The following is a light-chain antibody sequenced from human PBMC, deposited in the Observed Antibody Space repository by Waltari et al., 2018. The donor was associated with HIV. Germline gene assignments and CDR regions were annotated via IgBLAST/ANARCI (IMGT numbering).Light chain of an antibody. CDR2: DTS. V-gene: IGLV7-46*01. Sequence: AVVTQEPSLTVSPGGTVALPCGSRPGAVTSGHYPYWFQQKPGQAPTTLIFDTSNKHAWTPARFSGSLLGGKAALTLSGAQPEDEAEYYCLLSYSGASWVFGGGTKVTVL. CDR1: PGAVTSGHY. CDR3: LLSYSGASWV. J-gene: IGLJ3*02.